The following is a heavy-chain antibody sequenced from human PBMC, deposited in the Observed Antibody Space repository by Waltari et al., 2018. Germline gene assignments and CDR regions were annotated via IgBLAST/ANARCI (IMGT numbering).Heavy chain of an antibody. J-gene: IGHJ5*02. CDR1: GYTFTGYY. Sequence: QVQLVQSGAEVKKPGASVKVSCKASGYTFTGYYMHWVRQAPGQGLEWMGWLKPNSGGTNYAKKFQGRVTMTRDTSISTAYMELSRLRSDDTAVYYCARVPRASSGYLPSWGQGTLVTVSS. CDR3: ARVPRASSGYLPS. V-gene: IGHV1-2*02. CDR2: LKPNSGGT. D-gene: IGHD3-22*01.